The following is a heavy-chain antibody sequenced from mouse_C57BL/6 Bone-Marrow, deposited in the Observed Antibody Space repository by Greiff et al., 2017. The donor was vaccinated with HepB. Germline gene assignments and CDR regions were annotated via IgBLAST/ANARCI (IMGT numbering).Heavy chain of an antibody. CDR1: GYSITSGYY. CDR2: ISYDGSN. J-gene: IGHJ4*01. Sequence: ESGPGLVKPSQSLSLTCSVTGYSITSGYYWNWIRQFPGNKLEWIGYISYDGSNNYNPTLKNRISITRDTSKNKFFLKLNSVTTEDTATYYCARAGSYYAMDYWGQGTSVTVSS. V-gene: IGHV3-6*01. CDR3: ARAGSYYAMDY.